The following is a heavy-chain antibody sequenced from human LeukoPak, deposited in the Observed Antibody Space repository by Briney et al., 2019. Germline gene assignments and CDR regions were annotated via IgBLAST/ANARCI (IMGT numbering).Heavy chain of an antibody. Sequence: GGSLRLSCAASGFAASGFTFSTFGMHWVRQAPGKGLEWVAFIRYDGSNKYYADSVEGRFTISRDNSKNILYLQMNGLRAEDTAVYYCAKVRETATIFGITDSWGQGILVTVSS. J-gene: IGHJ4*02. CDR2: IRYDGSNK. D-gene: IGHD5-24*01. V-gene: IGHV3-30*02. CDR3: AKVRETATIFGITDS. CDR1: GFTFSTFG.